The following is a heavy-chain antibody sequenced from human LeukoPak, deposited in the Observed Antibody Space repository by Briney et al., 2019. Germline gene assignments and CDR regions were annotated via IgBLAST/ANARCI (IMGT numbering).Heavy chain of an antibody. D-gene: IGHD3-3*01. CDR3: ARDRAFWSGYQYYYYGMDA. J-gene: IGHJ6*02. CDR2: ISSSGSTI. Sequence: GGSLRLSCAASGFTFSDYYMSWIRQAPGKGLEWVSYISSSGSTIYYADSVKGRFTISRDNAKNSLYLQMNSLRAEDTAVYYCARDRAFWSGYQYYYYGMDAWGQGTTVTVSS. V-gene: IGHV3-11*01. CDR1: GFTFSDYY.